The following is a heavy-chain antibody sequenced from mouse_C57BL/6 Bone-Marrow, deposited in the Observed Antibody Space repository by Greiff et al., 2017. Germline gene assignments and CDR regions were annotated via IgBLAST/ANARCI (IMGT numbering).Heavy chain of an antibody. J-gene: IGHJ4*01. CDR2: INPSTGGT. CDR3: ARSLFYYAMDY. V-gene: IGHV1-42*01. Sequence: VHVKQSGPELVKPGASVKISCKASGYSFTGYYMNWVKQSPEKSLEWIGEINPSTGGTTYNQKFKAKATLTVDKSSSTAYMQLKSLTSEDSAVYYCARSLFYYAMDYWGQGTSVTVSS. CDR1: GYSFTGYY.